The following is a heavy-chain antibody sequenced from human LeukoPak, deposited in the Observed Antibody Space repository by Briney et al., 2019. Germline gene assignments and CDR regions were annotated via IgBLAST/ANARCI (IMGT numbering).Heavy chain of an antibody. J-gene: IGHJ6*02. CDR1: GGSISSYY. D-gene: IGHD3-22*01. V-gene: IGHV4-59*08. CDR3: ARVRSSGYYYPPYYYYGMDV. Sequence: PSETLSLTCTVSGGSISSYYWSWIRQPPGKRLEWIGYIYYSGSTNYNPSLKSRVTISVDTSKNQFSLKLSSVTAADTAVYYCARVRSSGYYYPPYYYYGMDVWGQGTTVTVSS. CDR2: IYYSGST.